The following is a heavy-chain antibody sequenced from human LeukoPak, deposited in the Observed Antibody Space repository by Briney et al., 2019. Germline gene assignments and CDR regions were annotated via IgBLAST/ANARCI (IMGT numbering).Heavy chain of an antibody. Sequence: GGSLRPSYAASGFTFSTYWTHWVRQAPGKGLVWVSHINSYGSSTSYADSVKGRFTISRDNAKNTLYLQMNSLRAEDTAVYYCARGRGVDYWGQGTLVTVSS. CDR3: ARGRGVDY. V-gene: IGHV3-74*01. J-gene: IGHJ4*02. CDR1: GFTFSTYW. CDR2: INSYGSST.